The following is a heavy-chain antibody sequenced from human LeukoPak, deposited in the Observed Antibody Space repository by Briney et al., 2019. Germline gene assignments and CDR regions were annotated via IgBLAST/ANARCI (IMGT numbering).Heavy chain of an antibody. D-gene: IGHD6-13*01. V-gene: IGHV4-39*01. CDR1: GGSTSSSTHY. J-gene: IGHJ4*02. CDR2: IYYIGNT. Sequence: SETLSLTCTVSGGSTSSSTHYWAWIRQPPGKGLEGFGGIYYIGNTYYNPSLKSRVTISVDTSKNQFSLKLSSVTATDTAVYYCARQDVATSGNYFDYWGQGTLVTVSS. CDR3: ARQDVATSGNYFDY.